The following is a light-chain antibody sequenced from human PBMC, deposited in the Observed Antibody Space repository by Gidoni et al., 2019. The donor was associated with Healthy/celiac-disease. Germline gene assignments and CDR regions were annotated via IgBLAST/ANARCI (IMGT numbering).Light chain of an antibody. CDR2: DAS. CDR3: QQRCNWPLT. CDR1: QSVSSY. Sequence: EIVLTQSPATLSLSPGERATLSCRASQSVSSYLAWYQQKPGQAPRLLIYDASNRATGIPARFSGSGSGTDFTLTISSLEPEDFAVYYCQQRCNWPLTFXGXTKVEIK. J-gene: IGKJ4*01. V-gene: IGKV3-11*01.